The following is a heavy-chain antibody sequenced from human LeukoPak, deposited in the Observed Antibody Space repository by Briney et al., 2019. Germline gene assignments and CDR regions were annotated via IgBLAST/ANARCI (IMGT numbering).Heavy chain of an antibody. Sequence: ASVKVSCKASGYTFTNYYMNWVRQAPGQGLEWMGIINPSGGSTSYAQKFEGRVTLTRDTSTSTVYMELISLRSEDTAVYYCARDSSTSSLADPWGQGTLVTVSS. D-gene: IGHD2-2*01. CDR2: INPSGGST. CDR1: GYTFTNYY. V-gene: IGHV1-46*01. CDR3: ARDSSTSSLADP. J-gene: IGHJ5*02.